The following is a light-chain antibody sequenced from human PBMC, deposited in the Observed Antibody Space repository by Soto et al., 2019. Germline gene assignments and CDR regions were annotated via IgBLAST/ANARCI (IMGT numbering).Light chain of an antibody. CDR3: HQSYSTPLT. V-gene: IGKV1-5*03. CDR2: KAS. Sequence: DIQMTQSPSTLSGSVGDRVTITCRASQTISSWLAWYQQKPGKAPKLLIYKASTLKSGVPSRFSGGGSGTDFTLTISSLQPEDFATYYCHQSYSTPLTFGGGTKVDIK. J-gene: IGKJ4*01. CDR1: QTISSW.